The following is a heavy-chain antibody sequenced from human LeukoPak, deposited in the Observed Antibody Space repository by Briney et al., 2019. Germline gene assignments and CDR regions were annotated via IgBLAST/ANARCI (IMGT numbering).Heavy chain of an antibody. Sequence: GGSLRLSCAASVFSFSTYWMSWVRQDPGKGLEWVANINQDGSERYLVDSVKGRFTISRDNAKNSLFLQMNSLRVEDTAVYYCARAVAARSFYFDSWGQGTLVTVSS. J-gene: IGHJ4*02. CDR3: ARAVAARSFYFDS. CDR1: VFSFSTYW. CDR2: INQDGSER. V-gene: IGHV3-7*01. D-gene: IGHD4-23*01.